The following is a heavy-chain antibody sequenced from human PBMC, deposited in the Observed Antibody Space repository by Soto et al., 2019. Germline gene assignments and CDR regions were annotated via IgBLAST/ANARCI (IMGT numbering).Heavy chain of an antibody. V-gene: IGHV1-69*06. D-gene: IGHD1-26*01. CDR2: IIPIFGTT. CDR3: ARVTRSGSYYSYGLDG. J-gene: IGHJ6*02. CDR1: GGTFSSYA. Sequence: QVQLVQSGADVKKPGSSVKVSCKASGGTFSSYAISWVRQAPGQGLEWMGGIIPIFGTTNYARRFQGRVTITADKSTSTAYMELRSLISEDTAVYYCARVTRSGSYYSYGLDGWVQGTTVTVSS.